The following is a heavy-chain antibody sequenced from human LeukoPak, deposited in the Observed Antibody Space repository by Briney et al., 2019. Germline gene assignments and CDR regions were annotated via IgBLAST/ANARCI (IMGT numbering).Heavy chain of an antibody. J-gene: IGHJ6*04. D-gene: IGHD3-16*01. CDR3: GREDWKGLGNLPTAAMAV. Sequence: GGSLRLSCAASGFTFRTYAMHWVRQAPGKGLQWVTVISYDGSNKYYADSVKGRFTISRDNSKNTLYLQINSLRAEDTAVYYCGREDWKGLGNLPTAAMAVGGKGPTATVPS. CDR2: ISYDGSNK. V-gene: IGHV3-30*01. CDR1: GFTFRTYA.